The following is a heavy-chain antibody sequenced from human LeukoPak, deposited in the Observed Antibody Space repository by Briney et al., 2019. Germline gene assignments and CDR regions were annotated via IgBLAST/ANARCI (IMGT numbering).Heavy chain of an antibody. J-gene: IGHJ3*02. CDR2: ISGSGGST. D-gene: IGHD2-21*02. CDR1: GFTFSSYA. V-gene: IGHV3-23*01. Sequence: GGSLRLSCAASGFTFSSYAMSWVRQAPGKGLEWVSAISGSGGSTYYADSVKGRFTISRDNSKNTLYLQMNSLRAEDTAVYYCAKDWRGGDCYQYDAFDIWGQGTMVTVSS. CDR3: AKDWRGGDCYQYDAFDI.